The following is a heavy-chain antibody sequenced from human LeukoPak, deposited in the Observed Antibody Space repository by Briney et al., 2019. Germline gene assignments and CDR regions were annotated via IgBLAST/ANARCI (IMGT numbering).Heavy chain of an antibody. CDR3: ARGGPGSSSWYNY. J-gene: IGHJ4*02. V-gene: IGHV1-18*01. Sequence: ASVKVSCKASGFTFNDYGISWVRQAPGQGLEWMGWINSYNGNTNYAQNVQGRVTMTIDTSTSIAYMELRSLRSDDTAVYYCARGGPGSSSWYNYWGQGTLVTVSS. D-gene: IGHD6-13*01. CDR1: GFTFNDYG. CDR2: INSYNGNT.